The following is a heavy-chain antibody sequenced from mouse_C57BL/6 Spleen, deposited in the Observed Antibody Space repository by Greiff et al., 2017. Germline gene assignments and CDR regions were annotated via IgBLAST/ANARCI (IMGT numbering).Heavy chain of an antibody. D-gene: IGHD1-1*01. CDR3: ASIYYGSSYKDAMDY. V-gene: IGHV1-82*01. CDR2: IYPGDGGT. CDR1: GYSFSSSW. J-gene: IGHJ4*01. Sequence: QVQLQQSGPELVKPGASVKISCKASGYSFSSSWMNWVKQRPGKGLEWIGRIYPGDGGTNYNGKFKGKATLTADKSSSTAYMQLSSLTSEDSAVYFCASIYYGSSYKDAMDYWGQGTSVTVSS.